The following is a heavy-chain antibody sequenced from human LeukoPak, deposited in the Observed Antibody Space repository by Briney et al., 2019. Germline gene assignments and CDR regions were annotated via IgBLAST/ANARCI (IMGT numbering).Heavy chain of an antibody. Sequence: TSSETLSLTCTVSGGSISSYYWSWIRQPPGKGLEWIGYIYYSGSTNYNPSLKSRVTISVDTSTNQFSLNLISVAAADTAVYYCARAIDGHPFDIWGQGTMVTVSS. CDR3: ARAIDGHPFDI. V-gene: IGHV4-59*01. D-gene: IGHD5-24*01. CDR2: IYYSGST. J-gene: IGHJ3*02. CDR1: GGSISSYY.